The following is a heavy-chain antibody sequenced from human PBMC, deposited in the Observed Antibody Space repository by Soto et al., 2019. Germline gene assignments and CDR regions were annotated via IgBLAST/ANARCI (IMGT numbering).Heavy chain of an antibody. D-gene: IGHD4-17*01. CDR2: INHSGST. CDR3: ARGRLRSYFDY. Sequence: SETLSLTCAVYGGSFSGYYWSWIRQPPGKGLEWIGEINHSGSTNYNPSLKSRVTISVDTSKNQFSLKLSSVTAADTAVYYCARGRLRSYFDYWGQGTLVTVS. CDR1: GGSFSGYY. J-gene: IGHJ4*02. V-gene: IGHV4-34*01.